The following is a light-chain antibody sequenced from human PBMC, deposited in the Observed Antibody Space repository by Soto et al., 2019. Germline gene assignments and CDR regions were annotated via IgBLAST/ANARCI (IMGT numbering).Light chain of an antibody. CDR2: SNN. V-gene: IGLV1-44*01. J-gene: IGLJ3*02. CDR3: AAWDDTLDAQV. Sequence: QSVLTQPPSAAGTPGQRVTISCSGSSTNIGSNTVNWYQQLPGTAPKLLIFSNNQRPSGVPDRFSGSRSGTSASLAISGLQSEDEADYHCAAWDDTLDAQVFGGGTKLTVL. CDR1: STNIGSNT.